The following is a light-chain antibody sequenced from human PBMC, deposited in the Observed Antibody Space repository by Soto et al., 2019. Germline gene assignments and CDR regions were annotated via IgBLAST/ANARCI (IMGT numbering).Light chain of an antibody. J-gene: IGKJ1*01. V-gene: IGKV3-20*01. CDR3: QQYGASPWT. Sequence: EDELTQSPGTLSLSKEERATLSCRASQSVSSSHLAWHQQKRGQAPRLLIYDTSTRATGIPDRFSGSGSGTDFTLTISRLEPEDFAVYHCQQYGASPWTFGQGTKVDIK. CDR2: DTS. CDR1: QSVSSSH.